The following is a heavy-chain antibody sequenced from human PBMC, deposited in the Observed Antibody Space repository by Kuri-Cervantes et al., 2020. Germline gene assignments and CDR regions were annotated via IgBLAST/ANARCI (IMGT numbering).Heavy chain of an antibody. CDR1: GFTFSSYN. CDR3: ARAGRGIQLWLNY. CDR2: ISSSSSSI. D-gene: IGHD5-18*01. V-gene: IGHV3-48*01. J-gene: IGHJ4*02. Sequence: GGSLRLSCAASGFTFSSYNMNWVRQAPGKGLEWVSYISSSSSSIHYADSVKGRFTISRENAKNSLYLQMNSLRAEDTAVYYCARAGRGIQLWLNYWGQGTLVTVSS.